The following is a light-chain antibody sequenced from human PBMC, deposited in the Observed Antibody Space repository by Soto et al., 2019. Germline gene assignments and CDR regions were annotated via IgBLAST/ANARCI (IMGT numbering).Light chain of an antibody. CDR3: QQYLHTPRT. J-gene: IGKJ1*01. V-gene: IGKV1-39*01. CDR1: QSISSY. Sequence: DIQMTQSPSSLSASVGDRVTITCRASQSISSYLNWYQQKPGKAPKLLIYAASSLQSGVPSRFSGSGSGTDFTLTINNLQAEDVAVYYCQQYLHTPRTFGQGTKVDIK. CDR2: AAS.